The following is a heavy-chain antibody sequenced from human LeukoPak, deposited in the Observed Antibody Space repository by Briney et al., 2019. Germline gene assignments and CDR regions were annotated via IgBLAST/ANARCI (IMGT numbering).Heavy chain of an antibody. Sequence: GGSLRLSCAASGFTFSTYAMTWVRQAPGKGLEWVSSITGTGDGTSAADSVKGRFTISRDSSKHTLYLQMNSLRVEDTAVYYCARESGFRGDAFDIWGQGTMVTVSS. D-gene: IGHD3-10*01. CDR1: GFTFSTYA. V-gene: IGHV3-23*01. J-gene: IGHJ3*02. CDR2: ITGTGDGT. CDR3: ARESGFRGDAFDI.